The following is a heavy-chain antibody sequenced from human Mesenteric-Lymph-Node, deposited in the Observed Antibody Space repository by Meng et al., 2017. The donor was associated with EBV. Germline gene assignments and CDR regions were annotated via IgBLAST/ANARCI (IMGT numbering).Heavy chain of an antibody. CDR2: TYYRSKWYN. J-gene: IGHJ4*02. Sequence: VQPQQSGPGLVKPPQTLSLTCAISGDSVSNTNVAWNWIRQSPSRGLEWLGRTYYRSKWYNEYAQSVKGRITINPDTSKSEFSLQLNSVTPDDTAVYYCSRESWRAFDYWGQGTLVTVSS. CDR1: GDSVSNTNVA. CDR3: SRESWRAFDY. V-gene: IGHV6-1*01.